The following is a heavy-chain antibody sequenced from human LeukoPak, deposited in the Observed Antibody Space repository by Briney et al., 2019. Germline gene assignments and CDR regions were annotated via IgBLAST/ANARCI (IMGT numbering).Heavy chain of an antibody. D-gene: IGHD3-22*01. CDR3: AKGIHSTGYYPFDY. J-gene: IGHJ4*02. V-gene: IGHV3-23*01. CDR1: GFTFSSYA. Sequence: GGSLRLSCAASGFTFSSYAMSWVRQAPGKGLEWVSGIGGSGDNTYYADSVKGRFTISRDTSKSTLYLQLNSLRAEDTAIYYCAKGIHSTGYYPFDYWGQGTLVTVSS. CDR2: IGGSGDNT.